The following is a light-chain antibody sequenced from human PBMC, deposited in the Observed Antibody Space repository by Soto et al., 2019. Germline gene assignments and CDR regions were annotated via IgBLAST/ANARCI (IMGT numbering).Light chain of an antibody. Sequence: EIVLTQSPGTLSLSPGERATLSCRASQSLTSSYLAWYQQKPGQAPRLLIYGASSRATGIPHRFSGSGSGTDFTLTISRLEPEDLGVYYCQQYESSTPSYAFGQGTKLEIK. CDR2: GAS. CDR1: QSLTSSY. V-gene: IGKV3-20*01. CDR3: QQYESSTPSYA. J-gene: IGKJ2*01.